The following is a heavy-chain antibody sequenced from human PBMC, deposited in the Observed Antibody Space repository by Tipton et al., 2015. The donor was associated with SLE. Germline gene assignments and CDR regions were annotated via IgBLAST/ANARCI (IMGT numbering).Heavy chain of an antibody. V-gene: IGHV4-34*01. CDR3: ARKRSGLGI. Sequence: TLSLTCAVYGGSFSGYYWSWIRQPPGKGLEWIGEINHSGSTNYNPSLKSRVTISVDTSKNQLSLKLSSVTAADTAVYYCARKRSGLGIWGQGTMVTVSS. J-gene: IGHJ3*02. CDR2: INHSGST. CDR1: GGSFSGYY. D-gene: IGHD6-19*01.